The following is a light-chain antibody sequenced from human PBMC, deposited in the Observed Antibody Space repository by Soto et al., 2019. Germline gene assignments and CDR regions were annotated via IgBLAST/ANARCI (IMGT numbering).Light chain of an antibody. J-gene: IGKJ5*01. V-gene: IGKV1-27*01. Sequence: DLRLSPSPSSLSASVGARVTITCRASQGISNYLAWYQQKPGKVPKVLIYGASTLQSGVPSRFSGAGSGTNFTLTINGLQPEDFATYYCQQAASFPITFGQGTRLEI. CDR2: GAS. CDR3: QQAASFPIT. CDR1: QGISNY.